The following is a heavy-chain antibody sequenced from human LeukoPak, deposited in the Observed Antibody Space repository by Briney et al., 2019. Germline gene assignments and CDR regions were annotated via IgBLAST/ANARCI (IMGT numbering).Heavy chain of an antibody. J-gene: IGHJ4*02. Sequence: SGGSLRLSCAASGFTFSSYAMSWVRQAPGKGLEWVSAISGSGGSTYYADPVKGRFTISRDNSKNTLYLQMNSLRAEDTAVYYCANDGYFHWLVHSGYWGQGTLVTVSS. CDR3: ANDGYFHWLVHSGY. CDR1: GFTFSSYA. V-gene: IGHV3-23*01. CDR2: ISGSGGST. D-gene: IGHD3-9*01.